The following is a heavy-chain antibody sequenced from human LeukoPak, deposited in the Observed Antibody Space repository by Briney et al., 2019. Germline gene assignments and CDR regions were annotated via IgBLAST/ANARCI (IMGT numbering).Heavy chain of an antibody. J-gene: IGHJ4*02. CDR2: IRGSDGST. CDR1: GFTFSTYA. Sequence: PGESLRLSCAASGFTFSTYALSWVRQAPGKGLEWVSSIRGSDGSTYYADSVKGRFAISRDNSKNTLYLRMNSLRAEDTAVYYCAKDVYGDYGGLDYWGQGTLVTVSS. D-gene: IGHD4-17*01. V-gene: IGHV3-23*01. CDR3: AKDVYGDYGGLDY.